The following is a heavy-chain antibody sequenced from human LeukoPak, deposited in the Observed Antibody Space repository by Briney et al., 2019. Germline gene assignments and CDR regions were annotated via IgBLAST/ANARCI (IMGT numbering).Heavy chain of an antibody. J-gene: IGHJ4*02. V-gene: IGHV1-69*13. CDR1: GGTFSSYA. D-gene: IGHD6-19*01. CDR3: ATGGSLAAAPHRYYFDY. CDR2: IIPIFGTA. Sequence: ASVKVSCKASGGTFSSYAISWVRQAPGQGLEWMGGIIPIFGTANYAQKFQGRVTITADESTSTAYMELSSLRSEDTAVFYCATGGSLAAAPHRYYFDYWGLGTPVTVSS.